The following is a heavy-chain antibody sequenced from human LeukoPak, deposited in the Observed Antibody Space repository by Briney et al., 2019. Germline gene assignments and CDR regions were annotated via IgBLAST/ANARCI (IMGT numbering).Heavy chain of an antibody. CDR2: ISSSSSYI. J-gene: IGHJ3*02. CDR3: ARIGSGDAFDI. CDR1: GFTFSSYA. V-gene: IGHV3-21*01. Sequence: GGSLRLSCAASGFTFSSYAMSWVRQAPGKGLEWVSSISSSSSYIYYADLVKGRFTISRDNAKNSLYLQMNSLRAEDTAVYYCARIGSGDAFDIWGQGTMVTVSS.